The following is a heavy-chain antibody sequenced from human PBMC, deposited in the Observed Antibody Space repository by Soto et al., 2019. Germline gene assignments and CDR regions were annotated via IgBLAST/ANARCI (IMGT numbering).Heavy chain of an antibody. V-gene: IGHV1-69*13. J-gene: IGHJ6*01. CDR1: GGTFSSYA. CDR2: IIPIFGTA. CDR3: ARGSTSGTTTYYYYYGMDV. D-gene: IGHD1-7*01. Sequence: SVKVSCKASGGTFSSYAISWVRQAPGQGLEWMGGIIPIFGTANYAQKFRGRVTITADESTSTAYMELSSLRSEDTAVYYCARGSTSGTTTYYYYYGMDVWVQGTKVTV.